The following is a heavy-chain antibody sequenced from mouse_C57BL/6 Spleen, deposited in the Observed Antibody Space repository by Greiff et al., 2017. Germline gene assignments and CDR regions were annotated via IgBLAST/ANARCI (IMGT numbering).Heavy chain of an antibody. D-gene: IGHD3-1*01. CDR2: IDPSDSDT. CDR3: ARGGHQPSMDY. J-gene: IGHJ4*01. V-gene: IGHV1-52*01. Sequence: QVQLQQPGAVLVRPGSSVKLSCKASGYTFTSYWMHWVKQRPIQGLEWIGNIDPSDSDTHSNQKFQDKATLTVDTSASPAYMQLSSLTSEDSAVYYCARGGHQPSMDYWGKGTSVTVSS. CDR1: GYTFTSYW.